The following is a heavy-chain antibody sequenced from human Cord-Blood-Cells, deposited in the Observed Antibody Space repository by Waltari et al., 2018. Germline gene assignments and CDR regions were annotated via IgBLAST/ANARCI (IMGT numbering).Heavy chain of an antibody. CDR3: ARTTGTTWWMWHWYFDL. CDR2: ISAYNGNT. Sequence: QVQLVQSGAEVKKPGASVKVSCKASGYTFTSYGISWVRQDPGQGLEWMGWISAYNGNTNYAQKLQGRGTMTTDTSTSTAYMELRSLRTDDTAVYYCARTTGTTWWMWHWYFDLWGRGTLVTVSS. J-gene: IGHJ2*01. CDR1: GYTFTSYG. D-gene: IGHD1-1*01. V-gene: IGHV1-18*04.